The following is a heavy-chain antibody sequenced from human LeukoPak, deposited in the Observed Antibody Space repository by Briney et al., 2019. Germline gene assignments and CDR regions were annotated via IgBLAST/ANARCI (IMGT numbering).Heavy chain of an antibody. J-gene: IGHJ6*02. D-gene: IGHD6-19*01. Sequence: PSETLSLTCTVSGGPISSYYWSWIRQPPGKGLEWIGYIYYSGSTNYNPSLKSRVTISVDTSKNQFSLRLSSVTAADTAVYYCARVFSSGWSTKFRDGMDVWGQGTTVTVSS. CDR2: IYYSGST. CDR1: GGPISSYY. CDR3: ARVFSSGWSTKFRDGMDV. V-gene: IGHV4-59*01.